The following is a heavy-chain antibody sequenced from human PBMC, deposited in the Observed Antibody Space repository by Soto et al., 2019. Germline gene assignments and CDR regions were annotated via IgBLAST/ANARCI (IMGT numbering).Heavy chain of an antibody. Sequence: QVQVQQSGAEVKEPGASVRISCKASGYTFISYYMHWVRQAPGQGLEWMGIIDASGARTTYAPRFRGRVTLTGDTSRSTVYMEMTSLRPDDTAVYFCATTMIYGDHGDYWGQGTVVSVSS. CDR3: ATTMIYGDHGDY. CDR1: GYTFISYY. CDR2: IDASGART. J-gene: IGHJ4*02. V-gene: IGHV1-46*01. D-gene: IGHD4-17*01.